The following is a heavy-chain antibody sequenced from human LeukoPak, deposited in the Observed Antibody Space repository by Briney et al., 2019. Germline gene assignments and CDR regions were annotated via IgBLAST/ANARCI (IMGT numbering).Heavy chain of an antibody. CDR3: ARDVAFDI. J-gene: IGHJ3*02. V-gene: IGHV3-53*04. CDR1: GFTFSSYA. CDR2: IYSGGST. Sequence: GGSLRLSCAASGFTFSSYAMSWVRQAPGKGLEWVSVIYSGGSTYYADSVKGRFTISRHNSKNTLYLQMNSLRAEDTAVYYCARDVAFDIWGQGTMVTVSS.